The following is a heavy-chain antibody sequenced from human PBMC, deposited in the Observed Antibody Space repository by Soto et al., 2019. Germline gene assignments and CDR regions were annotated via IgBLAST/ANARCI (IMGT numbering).Heavy chain of an antibody. CDR3: ARGGITIFGVVDY. CDR1: GYTFTDYY. J-gene: IGHJ4*02. D-gene: IGHD3-3*01. Sequence: QVQVVQSGTEVKKPGASVKVSCKASGYTFTDYYIHWVRQARGQGLEWMGWINPKRGGTNYAQKFQGRVTVTSDTSLSTAYMELSSLRSEDTAVYYCARGGITIFGVVDYWGQGTLVTVSS. CDR2: INPKRGGT. V-gene: IGHV1-2*02.